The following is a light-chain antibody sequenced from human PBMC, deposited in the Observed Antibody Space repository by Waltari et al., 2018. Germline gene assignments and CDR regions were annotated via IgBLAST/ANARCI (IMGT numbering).Light chain of an antibody. J-gene: IGKJ1*01. CDR2: DAS. CDR1: QSISSY. V-gene: IGKV1-39*01. CDR3: QQSYSTPWT. Sequence: DIQMTQSPSSLSASVGDRVTITCRSSQSISSYLNWYQQKPGKAPKLLIYDASSLQSGVPSRFSGSGSGTEFTLTISRLQTEDFETYYCQQSYSTPWTFGQGTKVEIK.